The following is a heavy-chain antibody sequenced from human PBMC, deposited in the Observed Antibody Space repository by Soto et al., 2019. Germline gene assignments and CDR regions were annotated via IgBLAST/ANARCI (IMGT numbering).Heavy chain of an antibody. J-gene: IGHJ4*02. CDR2: IYYSGST. CDR3: ARARVTTHDY. V-gene: IGHV4-39*01. D-gene: IGHD4-17*01. Sequence: PSETLSLTCTVSGGSISGSTYYWGWIRQPPGKGLECIASIYYSGSTYYNPSLKSRVTISVDTSKNQFSLRLSSVTAADTAVYYCARARVTTHDYWGQGTLVTVS. CDR1: GGSISGSTYY.